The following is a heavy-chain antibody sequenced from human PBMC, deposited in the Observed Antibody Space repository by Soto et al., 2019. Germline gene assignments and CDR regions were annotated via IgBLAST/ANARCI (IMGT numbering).Heavy chain of an antibody. V-gene: IGHV3-66*01. J-gene: IGHJ4*02. CDR2: XXSGGXT. CDR1: GFTVSTKY. Sequence: EVQLVESGGGLVQPGGSLRLSCAASGFTVSTKYMSWVRQAPGKGLEWVSVXXSGGXTFYADSVRGRFTISRDNSKNXXXXXXXXXXXXXXXXXXXXXXXXXADYWGQGTLVTVSS. CDR3: XXXXXXADY.